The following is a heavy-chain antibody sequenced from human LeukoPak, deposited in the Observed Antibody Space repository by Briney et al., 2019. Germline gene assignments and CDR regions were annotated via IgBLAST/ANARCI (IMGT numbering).Heavy chain of an antibody. CDR1: GDSISSYD. D-gene: IGHD4/OR15-4a*01. Sequence: SETLSLTCTVSGDSISSYDWSWIRQPAGKGLEWIGRLFSSGSTRYNPSLKSRVSMSVDTSKNHFSLNLSFVTAADTAVYYCVRDLYGGTLDSWGQGTLVTVSS. J-gene: IGHJ4*02. V-gene: IGHV4-4*07. CDR3: VRDLYGGTLDS. CDR2: LFSSGST.